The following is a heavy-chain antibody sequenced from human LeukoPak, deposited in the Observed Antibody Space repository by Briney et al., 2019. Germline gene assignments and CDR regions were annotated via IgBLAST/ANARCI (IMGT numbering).Heavy chain of an antibody. V-gene: IGHV3-30*02. D-gene: IGHD2-2*01. CDR2: IRYDGSNK. Sequence: GGSLRLSCAASGFTISSYGMHWVRQAPGKGLEWVAFIRYDGSNKYYADSVKGRFTISRDNSKNTLYLQMNSLRAEDTAVYYCAKDPQVVYCSSTSCSTGWFDPWGQGTLVTVSS. J-gene: IGHJ5*02. CDR1: GFTISSYG. CDR3: AKDPQVVYCSSTSCSTGWFDP.